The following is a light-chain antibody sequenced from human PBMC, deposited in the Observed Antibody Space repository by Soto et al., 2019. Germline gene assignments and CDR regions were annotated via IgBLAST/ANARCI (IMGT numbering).Light chain of an antibody. Sequence: QSVLTQSPSASASLGASVKLTCTLSSGHSSYAIAWHQQQPEKGPRYLMKLNSDGSHSKGDGIPVRFSGSSSGADRYLTISSLQSEDEADYYCQTWGTGILVFGGGTKLTVL. CDR1: SGHSSYA. J-gene: IGLJ2*01. V-gene: IGLV4-69*01. CDR3: QTWGTGILV. CDR2: LNSDGSH.